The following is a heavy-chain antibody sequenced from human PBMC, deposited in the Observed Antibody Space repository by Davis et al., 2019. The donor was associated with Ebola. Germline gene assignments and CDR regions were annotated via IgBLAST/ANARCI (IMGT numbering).Heavy chain of an antibody. CDR3: ARVRIVVGYYYYGMDV. CDR1: GGTFSVYY. D-gene: IGHD2-2*01. Sequence: SETLSLTCAVYGGTFSVYYWSWIRQPPGKGLEWIGEVDHSGSTNYNPSFKSRVIVSEDASKNQFSLKLTSVTAADTAVYYCARVRIVVGYYYYGMDVWGQGTTVTVSS. J-gene: IGHJ6*02. V-gene: IGHV4-34*01. CDR2: VDHSGST.